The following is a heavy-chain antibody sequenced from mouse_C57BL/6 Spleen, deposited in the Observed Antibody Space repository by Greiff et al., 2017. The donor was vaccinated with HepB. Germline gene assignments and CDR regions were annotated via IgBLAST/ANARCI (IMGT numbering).Heavy chain of an antibody. Sequence: EVQLQQSGAELVRPGASVKLSCTASGFKIKDDYMHWVKQRPEQGLEWIGWIDPENGDTEYASQFQGKATITADTSSNTAYLQLSSLTSEDTAVYYCTSYYPFDYWGQGTTLTGSS. D-gene: IGHD1-1*01. CDR3: TSYYPFDY. CDR2: IDPENGDT. CDR1: GFKIKDDY. V-gene: IGHV14-4*01. J-gene: IGHJ2*01.